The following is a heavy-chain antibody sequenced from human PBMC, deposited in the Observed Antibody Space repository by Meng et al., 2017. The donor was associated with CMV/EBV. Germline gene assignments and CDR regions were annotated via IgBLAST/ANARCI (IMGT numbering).Heavy chain of an antibody. J-gene: IGHJ4*02. V-gene: IGHV1-69*12. CDR3: ARVCGGSCFDY. D-gene: IGHD2-15*01. CDR2: IIPIFGTA. CDR1: GGSFSSYA. Sequence: VQALQSGAEFNMPGLSVKVSCKASGGSFSSYAISWVRQAPRQGLEWMGGIIPIFGTANSAQKFQGRVTITADEATSTAYMEVSSLRSEDTAVYGCARVCGGSCFDYWGQGTLVTVSS.